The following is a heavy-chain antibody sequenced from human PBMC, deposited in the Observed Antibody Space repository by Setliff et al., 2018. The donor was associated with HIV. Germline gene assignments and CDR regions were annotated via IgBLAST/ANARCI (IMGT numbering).Heavy chain of an antibody. D-gene: IGHD1-26*01. Sequence: GGSLRLSCAASGFIFSSYNINWVRQAPGKGLEWVSSISGSSTYIYYADSVKGRFTISRGNAKNSLYLQMNSLKVEDTAVYYCASDATRGGDFDFWGQGTLVTVSS. V-gene: IGHV3-21*01. J-gene: IGHJ4*02. CDR1: GFIFSSYN. CDR3: ASDATRGGDFDF. CDR2: ISGSSTYI.